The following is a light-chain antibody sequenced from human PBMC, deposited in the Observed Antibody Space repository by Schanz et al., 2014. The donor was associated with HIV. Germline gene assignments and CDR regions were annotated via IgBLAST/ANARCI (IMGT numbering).Light chain of an antibody. CDR3: QQFHTYPYT. V-gene: IGKV1-5*03. J-gene: IGKJ2*01. CDR1: QYISRW. CDR2: QAS. Sequence: DIQMTQSPSTLSASVGDGVTITCRASQYISRWLAWYQQKPGQAPHLLIYQASTLQTGVSSRFSGSGSGTEFTLTISGLLPDDFATYFCQQFHTYPYTFGQGTTLDLK.